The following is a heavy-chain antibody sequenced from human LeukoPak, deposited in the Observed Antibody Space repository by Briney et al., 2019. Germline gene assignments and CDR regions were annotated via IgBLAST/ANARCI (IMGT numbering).Heavy chain of an antibody. CDR3: ARGLSDVWGSYRSYYFDY. CDR1: GGSFSGYY. CDR2: INHSGST. V-gene: IGHV4-34*01. D-gene: IGHD3-16*02. J-gene: IGHJ4*02. Sequence: PSETLSLTCAVYGGSFSGYYWSWLRQPPGKGLEWIGEINHSGSTNYNPSLKSRVTISVDTSKNQFSLKLSSVTAADTAVYYCARGLSDVWGSYRSYYFDYWGQGTLVTVSS.